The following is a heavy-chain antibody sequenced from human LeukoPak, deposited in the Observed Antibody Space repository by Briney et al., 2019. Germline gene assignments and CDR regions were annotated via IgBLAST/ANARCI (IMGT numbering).Heavy chain of an antibody. J-gene: IGHJ4*02. CDR2: IRAYNGNT. CDR3: ARDLRTGTMITFGGVIVSLPDY. Sequence: ASVKVSCKASGYTFTSYGISWVRQAPGQGLEWMGWIRAYNGNTNYAQKLQGRVTMTTDTSTSTAYMELRSLRSDDTAVYYCARDLRTGTMITFGGVIVSLPDYWGQGTLVTVSS. V-gene: IGHV1-18*01. CDR1: GYTFTSYG. D-gene: IGHD3-16*02.